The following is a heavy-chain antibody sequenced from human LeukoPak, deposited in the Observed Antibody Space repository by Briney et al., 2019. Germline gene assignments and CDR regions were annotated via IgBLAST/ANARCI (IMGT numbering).Heavy chain of an antibody. CDR3: ARDQTYSGSGIYTYFDY. J-gene: IGHJ4*02. D-gene: IGHD3-10*01. V-gene: IGHV4-59*01. Sequence: SETLSLTCNVSGGSITTYYWSWIRQPPGKGLEGIGYMYDSGSTKYNPSLKSRVTISVDTSKNQFSLKLSSVTAADTAVYYCARDQTYSGSGIYTYFDYWGQGILVTVST. CDR1: GGSITTYY. CDR2: MYDSGST.